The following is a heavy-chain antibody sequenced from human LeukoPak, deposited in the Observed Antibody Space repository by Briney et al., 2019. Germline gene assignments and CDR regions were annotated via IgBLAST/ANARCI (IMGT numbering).Heavy chain of an antibody. D-gene: IGHD2-21*02. CDR1: GGTFSSYA. Sequence: ASVKASCKASGGTFSSYAISWVRQAPGQGLEWMGRIIPILGIANYAQKFQGRVTITADKSTSTAYMELSSLRSEDTAVYYCARDQVVTGPFDYWGQGTLVTVSS. V-gene: IGHV1-69*04. J-gene: IGHJ4*02. CDR3: ARDQVVTGPFDY. CDR2: IIPILGIA.